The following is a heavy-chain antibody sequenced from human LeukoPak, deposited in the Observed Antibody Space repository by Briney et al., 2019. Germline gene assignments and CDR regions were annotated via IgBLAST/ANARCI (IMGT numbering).Heavy chain of an antibody. Sequence: PGGSLRLSCAASGFTFSSYAMSWVRQAPGKGLEWVSAISGSGGSTYYADSVKGRFTISRDNSKNTLYLQMNSLRAEDTAVYYCAKDLAGVLTGYEIYYYYGMDVWGQGTTVTVSS. CDR3: AKDLAGVLTGYEIYYYYGMDV. D-gene: IGHD3-9*01. J-gene: IGHJ6*02. V-gene: IGHV3-23*01. CDR2: ISGSGGST. CDR1: GFTFSSYA.